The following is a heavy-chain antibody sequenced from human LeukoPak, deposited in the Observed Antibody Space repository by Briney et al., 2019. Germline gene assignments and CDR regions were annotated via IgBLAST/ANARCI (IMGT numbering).Heavy chain of an antibody. Sequence: GGSLRLSCAASGFTFSSYDMSWVRQAPGRGLEWVSFIYSDNTHYSDSVKGRFTISRDNSKNTLYLQMNSLRAEDTAVYYCARRAGAYSHPYDYWGQGTLVTVSS. D-gene: IGHD4/OR15-4a*01. CDR1: GFTFSSYD. J-gene: IGHJ4*02. V-gene: IGHV3-53*05. CDR2: IYSDNT. CDR3: ARRAGAYSHPYDY.